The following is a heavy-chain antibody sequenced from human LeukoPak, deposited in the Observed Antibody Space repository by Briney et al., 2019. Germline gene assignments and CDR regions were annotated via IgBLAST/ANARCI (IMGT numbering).Heavy chain of an antibody. CDR3: GGAGFGTAYSRFYYYMDV. J-gene: IGHJ6*03. V-gene: IGHV4-38-2*01. CDR1: NYPITSDYY. Sequence: ESLSLTCAVSNYPITSDYYWVSIRQPPGQGLGWIDNIFHGGIAHYNLSLKGRVTMSVDTSRSQFSVNLKSVTAADTAVYFCGGAGFGTAYSRFYYYMDVWGKGTTVTVSS. D-gene: IGHD3-16*01. CDR2: IFHGGIA.